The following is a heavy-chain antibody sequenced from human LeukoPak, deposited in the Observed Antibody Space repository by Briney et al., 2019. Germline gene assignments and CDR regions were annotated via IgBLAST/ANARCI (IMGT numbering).Heavy chain of an antibody. J-gene: IGHJ3*02. D-gene: IGHD4-23*01. Sequence: GASVKVSCKASGYTFTSHGISWVRQAPGQGLEWMGYISAYNGNTNYAQKFQDRVTMTTDTSTSTAYMELRSLRSDDTAVYYCAREWHRGNAGNDAFDIWGQGKMVTVSS. CDR2: ISAYNGNT. V-gene: IGHV1-18*01. CDR1: GYTFTSHG. CDR3: AREWHRGNAGNDAFDI.